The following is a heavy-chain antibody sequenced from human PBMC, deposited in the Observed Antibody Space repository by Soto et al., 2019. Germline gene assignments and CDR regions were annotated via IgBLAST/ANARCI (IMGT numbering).Heavy chain of an antibody. CDR1: GYSFTSYW. D-gene: IGHD5-18*01. V-gene: IGHV5-51*01. J-gene: IGHJ6*02. CDR2: IYPGDSDT. CDR3: ARLNDTAMDYYYYYGMDV. Sequence: ESLKISCKASGYSFTSYWIGWVRQMPGKGLEWMGIIYPGDSDTRYSPSFQGQVTISADKSISTAYLQWSSLKASDTAMYYCARLNDTAMDYYYYYGMDVWGQGTTVTVSS.